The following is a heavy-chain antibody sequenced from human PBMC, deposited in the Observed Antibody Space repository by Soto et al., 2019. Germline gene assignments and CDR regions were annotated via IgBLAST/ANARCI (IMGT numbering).Heavy chain of an antibody. D-gene: IGHD6-13*01. CDR2: IYYSGST. V-gene: IGHV4-39*01. CDR3: ARLQTGIAAAGTEFTTYYFDY. J-gene: IGHJ4*02. CDR1: GGSISSSSYY. Sequence: SETLSLTCTVSGGSISSSSYYWGWIRQPPGKGLEWIGSIYYSGSTYYNPSLKSRVTISVDTSKNQFSLKLSSVTAADTAVYYCARLQTGIAAAGTEFTTYYFDYWGQGTLVTVSS.